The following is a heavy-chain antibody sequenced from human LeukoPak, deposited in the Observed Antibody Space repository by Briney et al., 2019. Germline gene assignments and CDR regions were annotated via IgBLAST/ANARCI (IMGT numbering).Heavy chain of an antibody. J-gene: IGHJ4*02. D-gene: IGHD5-12*01. V-gene: IGHV5-51*01. CDR1: GYSFTSFW. CDR2: IYPGDSDT. Sequence: GESLKISCTASGYSFTSFWIAWVRQMPGKGLEWMGIIYPGDSDTTYSPSFQGQVAISADKSISTAYLQWSSLKASDTAMYYCARLSSIRGYSGYSYYWGQGTLVTVSS. CDR3: ARLSSIRGYSGYSYY.